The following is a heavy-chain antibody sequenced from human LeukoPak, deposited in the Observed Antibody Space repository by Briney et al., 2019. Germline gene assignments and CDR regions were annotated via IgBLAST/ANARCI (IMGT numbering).Heavy chain of an antibody. V-gene: IGHV3-30*18. CDR1: GFTFSSYG. CDR2: ISYDGSNK. D-gene: IGHD2-8*01. J-gene: IGHJ4*02. Sequence: GGSLRLSCAASGFTFSSYGMHWVRQAPGKGLEWVAVISYDGSNKYYADSVKGRFTISRDNSKNTLYLQMNSLRAEDTAVYYCAKDRNEGLFDYWGQGTLVTVSS. CDR3: AKDRNEGLFDY.